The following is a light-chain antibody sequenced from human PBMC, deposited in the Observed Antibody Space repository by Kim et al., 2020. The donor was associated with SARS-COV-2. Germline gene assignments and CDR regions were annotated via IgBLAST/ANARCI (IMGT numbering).Light chain of an antibody. V-gene: IGKV3-11*01. CDR3: QQRSNWPPLT. CDR2: DAS. CDR1: QSVSRY. Sequence: EIVLTQSPATLSLSPGERATLSCRASQSVSRYLVWYQQKPGQAPRLLIYDASNRATGIPARFSGSGSVTDFTLTISSLEPEDFAVYYCQQRSNWPPLTFGGGTKVDIK. J-gene: IGKJ4*01.